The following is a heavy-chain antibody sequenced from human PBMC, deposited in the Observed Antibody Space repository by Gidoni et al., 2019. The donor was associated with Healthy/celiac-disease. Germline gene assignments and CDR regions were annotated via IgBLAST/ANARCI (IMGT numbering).Heavy chain of an antibody. D-gene: IGHD6-6*01. CDR2: IYPGDSDT. V-gene: IGHV5-51*01. CDR3: ARRLSVRYSSVATRNYYFDY. CDR1: GYSFTSYW. Sequence: PGESLKISCKGSGYSFTSYWIGWVRQMPGKGLEWMGIIYPGDSDTRYSPSFQGQVTISADKSISTAYLQWSSLKASDTAMYYCARRLSVRYSSVATRNYYFDYWGQGTLVTVSA. J-gene: IGHJ4*02.